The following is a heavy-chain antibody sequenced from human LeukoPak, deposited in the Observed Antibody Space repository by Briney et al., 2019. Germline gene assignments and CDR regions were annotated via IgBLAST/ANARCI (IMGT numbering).Heavy chain of an antibody. V-gene: IGHV3-23*01. D-gene: IGHD1-1*01. J-gene: IGHJ4*02. CDR1: GFTFSNYG. CDR3: ARASTDFDH. CDR2: ISGSGGTT. Sequence: GGSLRLSCAASGFTFSNYGMSWVRQAPGKGLEWVSAISGSGGTTYYADSVKGRFTISRDNSKNTLYLQMSSLRAGDTAVYYCARASTDFDHWGQGIQVTVSS.